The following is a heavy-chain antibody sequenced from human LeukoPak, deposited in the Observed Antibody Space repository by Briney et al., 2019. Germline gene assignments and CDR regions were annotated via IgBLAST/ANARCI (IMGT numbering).Heavy chain of an antibody. CDR1: GSSISSYY. J-gene: IGHJ4*02. CDR2: IYYSGST. V-gene: IGHV4-59*01. Sequence: SETLSLTCTVSGSSISSYYWSWIRQPPGKGLEWIGYIYYSGSTNYNPSLKSRVTISVDTSKNQFSLKLSSVTAADTAVYYCARSDFYYDSSGYYSPFDYWGQGTLVTVSS. D-gene: IGHD3-22*01. CDR3: ARSDFYYDSSGYYSPFDY.